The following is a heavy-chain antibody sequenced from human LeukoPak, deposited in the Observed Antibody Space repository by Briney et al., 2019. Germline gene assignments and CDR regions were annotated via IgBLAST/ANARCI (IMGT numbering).Heavy chain of an antibody. Sequence: GGSLRLSCAASGFTFSSYSMNWVRQAPGKGLEWVSYISSSSSTIYYADSVKGRFTISRDNAKNSLYLQMNSLRAEDTAVYYCARGLGYCSGGSCYVERGGFDPWGQGTLVTVSS. D-gene: IGHD2-15*01. J-gene: IGHJ5*02. CDR1: GFTFSSYS. V-gene: IGHV3-48*01. CDR2: ISSSSSTI. CDR3: ARGLGYCSGGSCYVERGGFDP.